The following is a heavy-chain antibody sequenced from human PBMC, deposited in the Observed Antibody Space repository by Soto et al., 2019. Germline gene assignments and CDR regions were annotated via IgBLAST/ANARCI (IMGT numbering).Heavy chain of an antibody. V-gene: IGHV1-69*01. J-gene: IGHJ5*02. CDR2: IIPIFGTT. D-gene: IGHD3-10*01. Sequence: QVQLVQSGAEVKKPGSSVKVSCKASRDTFSDYAISWVRQAPGQGLEWMGGIIPIFGTTKYSQKLQGRVTITADESTSTVYMELTSLRSDDTAAYYCAREGSSSRGPIVWFDPWGQGTLVTVSS. CDR3: AREGSSSRGPIVWFDP. CDR1: RDTFSDYA.